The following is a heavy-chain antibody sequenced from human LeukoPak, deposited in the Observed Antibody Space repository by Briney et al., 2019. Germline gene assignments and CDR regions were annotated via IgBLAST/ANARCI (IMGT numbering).Heavy chain of an antibody. V-gene: IGHV4-61*02. J-gene: IGHJ4*02. CDR1: GGSINSGSYY. Sequence: SQTLSLTCTVSGGSINSGSYYWSWLRQPAGKGLEWIGRVYTSGNTNYNPSLQSRVTMSIDTSRNQFSLKLTAATAADTGMYYCARAKVPSYYSSGSYPFDYWGQGTLVTVAS. CDR2: VYTSGNT. CDR3: ARAKVPSYYSSGSYPFDY. D-gene: IGHD3-10*01.